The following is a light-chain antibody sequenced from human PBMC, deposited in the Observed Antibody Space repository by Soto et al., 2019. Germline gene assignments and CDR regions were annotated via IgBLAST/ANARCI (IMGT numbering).Light chain of an antibody. V-gene: IGLV2-14*02. CDR1: SSDVGTYNL. J-gene: IGLJ2*01. CDR2: EDV. CDR3: SSYAGSNDVV. Sequence: QSALTQPASVSASPGQSITISCTGASSDVGTYNLVSWYQHHPGKAPKLMIYEDVKRPSGISNRFSGSKSGNTASLTVSGLQAEDEADYYCSSYAGSNDVVFGGGTQLTVL.